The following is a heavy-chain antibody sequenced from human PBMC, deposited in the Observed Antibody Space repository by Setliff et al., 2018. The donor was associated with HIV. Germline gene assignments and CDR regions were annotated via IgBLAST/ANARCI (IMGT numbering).Heavy chain of an antibody. Sequence: PGGSLRLSCAASGFTFSSYTMNWVRQAPGKGLEWVSSITSSSSYINYADSVKGRFTISRDNARKSLYLQMNSLRAEDAAVYYCVRDKIGYFDYWGQGTLVTVSS. CDR2: ITSSSSYI. CDR1: GFTFSSYT. CDR3: VRDKIGYFDY. V-gene: IGHV3-21*04. J-gene: IGHJ4*02.